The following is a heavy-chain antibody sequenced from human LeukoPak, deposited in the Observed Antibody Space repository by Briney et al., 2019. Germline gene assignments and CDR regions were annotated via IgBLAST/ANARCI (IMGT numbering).Heavy chain of an antibody. J-gene: IGHJ6*03. CDR1: GGSIRSYY. V-gene: IGHV4-59*01. CDR2: IYYSGST. D-gene: IGHD3-10*01. CDR3: ARVVGVLWLDYMDV. Sequence: SETLSLTCTVSGGSIRSYYWSWIRQPPGKGLEWIGYIYYSGSTNYNPSLKSRVTISVDTSKNQFSLKLSSVTAADTAVYYCARVVGVLWLDYMDVWGKGTTVTISS.